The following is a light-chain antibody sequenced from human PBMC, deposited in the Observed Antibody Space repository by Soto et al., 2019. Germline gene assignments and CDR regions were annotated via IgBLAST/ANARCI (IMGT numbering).Light chain of an antibody. Sequence: DIVMTQSPDSLAVSLGERATINCKSSQSVLYSSNNKNYLAWYQQRPGQPPKLLIYWASTRESGVPDRFSGSGSGTDCTLTIASLQAADVAVYYCQKYESTPPTFGQGTKLEI. J-gene: IGKJ2*01. CDR1: QSVLYSSNNKNY. CDR2: WAS. V-gene: IGKV4-1*01. CDR3: QKYESTPPT.